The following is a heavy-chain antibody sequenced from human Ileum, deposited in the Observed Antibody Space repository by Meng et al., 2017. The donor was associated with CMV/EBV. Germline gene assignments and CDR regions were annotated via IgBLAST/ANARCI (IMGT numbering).Heavy chain of an antibody. D-gene: IGHD6-19*01. CDR3: ARDLGGAVPGAFYYGMDV. Sequence: GESLKISCTASGFTFSSYSMNWVRQAPGKGLEWVSYISRSSNSIHYADSVKGRFTISRDNAKSSLFLQMNSLRGEDTAVYYCARDLGGAVPGAFYYGMDVWGQGNMVNVSS. CDR2: ISRSSNSI. V-gene: IGHV3-21*01. CDR1: GFTFSSYS. J-gene: IGHJ6*02.